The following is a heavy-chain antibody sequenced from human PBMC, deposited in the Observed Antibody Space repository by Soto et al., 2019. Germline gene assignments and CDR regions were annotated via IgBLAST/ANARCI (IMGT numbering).Heavy chain of an antibody. Sequence: SETLSLTCTVSGGSISSGDYYWSWIRQPPGKGLEWIGYIYYSGSTYYNPSLKSRVTISVDTSKNQFSLKLSSVTAADTAVYYCARDNGSGSSDYYYYGMDVWRQGTTVTVSS. J-gene: IGHJ6*02. CDR3: ARDNGSGSSDYYYYGMDV. D-gene: IGHD3-10*01. CDR2: IYYSGST. V-gene: IGHV4-30-4*01. CDR1: GGSISSGDYY.